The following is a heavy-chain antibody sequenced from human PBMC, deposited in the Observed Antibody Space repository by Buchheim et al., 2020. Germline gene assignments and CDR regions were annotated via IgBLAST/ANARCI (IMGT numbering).Heavy chain of an antibody. J-gene: IGHJ4*02. V-gene: IGHV3-43*02. D-gene: IGHD2-2*02. CDR1: GFTFDDYA. CDR3: AKSDCSSASCYTEDY. CDR2: ISGDGANT. Sequence: EVQLVESGGGVVQPGGSLRLSCAASGFTFDDYAMHWVRQTPGKGLQWVSLISGDGANTDYADSVKGRFAISRDNSRNSLYLQMNSLRTEDTALYYCAKSDCSSASCYTEDYWGQGTL.